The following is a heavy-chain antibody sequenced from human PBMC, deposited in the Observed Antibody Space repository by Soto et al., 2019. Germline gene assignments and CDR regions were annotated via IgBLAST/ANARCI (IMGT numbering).Heavy chain of an antibody. CDR2: INAGNGNT. J-gene: IGHJ4*02. CDR1: GYTFTSYA. D-gene: IGHD2-21*01. Sequence: GASVKVSCKASGYTFTSYAMHWVRQAPGQRLEWMGWINAGNGNTKYSQKFQGRVTITRDTSASTAYMELSSLRSEDTAVYYCARALIVVVIASLFDYWGQGTLVIVSS. V-gene: IGHV1-3*01. CDR3: ARALIVVVIASLFDY.